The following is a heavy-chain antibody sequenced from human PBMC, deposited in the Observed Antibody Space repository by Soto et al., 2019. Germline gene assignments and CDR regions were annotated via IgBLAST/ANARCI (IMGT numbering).Heavy chain of an antibody. CDR2: MYYSGST. D-gene: IGHD3-3*01. J-gene: IGHJ4*02. CDR1: GGSISSCY. V-gene: IGHV4-59*01. Sequence: QVQLQESGPGLVKPSETLSLTCTVSGGSISSCYWSWIRQSPGKGLEWIGYMYYSGSTNYNPSLKSRVTISIDTSRNQFSLKLSSVTAADTAVYYCARGTFGVVKDWGQGTLVTVSS. CDR3: ARGTFGVVKD.